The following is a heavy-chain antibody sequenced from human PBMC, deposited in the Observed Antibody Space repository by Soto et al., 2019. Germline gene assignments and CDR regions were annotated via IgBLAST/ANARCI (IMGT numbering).Heavy chain of an antibody. CDR1: SGSISSYY. V-gene: IGHV4-59*01. D-gene: IGHD5-12*01. CDR3: ARSYSGYDPLKY. Sequence: SETLSLTCTVSSGSISSYYWTWIRQPPEKGLEWIGYIYYSGSTNYNPSLKSRVTISVDTSNMQLSLKLSAVTASDTAVYYCARSYSGYDPLKYWGQGTLVTVSS. J-gene: IGHJ4*02. CDR2: IYYSGST.